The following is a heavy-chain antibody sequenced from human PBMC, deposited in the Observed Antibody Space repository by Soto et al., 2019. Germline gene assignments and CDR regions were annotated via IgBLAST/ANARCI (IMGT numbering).Heavy chain of an antibody. V-gene: IGHV1-18*04. CDR3: ATSSDSGFDP. D-gene: IGHD3-10*01. CDR2: ISVNNGNT. CDR1: GYSFSSYG. J-gene: IGHJ5*02. Sequence: QVQLVQSGAEVKKPGASVKVSCKASGYSFSSYGISWVRQAPGQGLDWMGWISVNNGNTDYAPKFQGRVTMTTDTSTSTAYMELRSLRSADTAVYSCATSSDSGFDPWGQGTLVTFSS.